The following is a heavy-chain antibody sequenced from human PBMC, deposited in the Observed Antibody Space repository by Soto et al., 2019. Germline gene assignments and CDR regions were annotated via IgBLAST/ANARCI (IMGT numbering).Heavy chain of an antibody. CDR1: GGTFSSYT. CDR2: IIPILGIA. D-gene: IGHD4-17*01. J-gene: IGHJ4*02. Sequence: QVQLVQSGAEVKKPGSSVKVSCKASGGTFSSYTISWVRQAPGQGLEWMGRIIPILGIANYAQKFQGRVTITADKSTSTAYMELSSLRSEDTAVYYCASPFTTVTTLDYWGQGTLVPVSS. V-gene: IGHV1-69*02. CDR3: ASPFTTVTTLDY.